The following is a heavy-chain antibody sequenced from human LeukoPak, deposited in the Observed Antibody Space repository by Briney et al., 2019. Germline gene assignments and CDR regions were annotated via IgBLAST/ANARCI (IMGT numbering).Heavy chain of an antibody. CDR3: ARGSPPRYYYYMDV. CDR1: GYTFTSYG. J-gene: IGHJ6*03. Sequence: ASVKVSCKASGYTFTSYGISWVRQAPGQGLEWMGWISVYNGNTNYAQKLQGRVTMTTDTSTSTAYMELRSLRSDDTAVHYCARGSPPRYYYYMDVWGKGTTVTISS. CDR2: ISVYNGNT. V-gene: IGHV1-18*01.